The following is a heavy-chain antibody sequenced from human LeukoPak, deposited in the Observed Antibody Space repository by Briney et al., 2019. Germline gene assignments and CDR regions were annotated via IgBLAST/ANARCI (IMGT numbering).Heavy chain of an antibody. D-gene: IGHD6-13*01. CDR1: GGTFSSYA. CDR2: IIPILGIA. V-gene: IGHV1-69*04. J-gene: IGHJ4*02. CDR3: ARGLTDGIAADNDY. Sequence: GASVKVSCKASGGTFSSYAISWVRQAPGQGLEWMGRIIPILGIANYAQKFQGRVTMTRNTSISTAYMELSSLRSEDTAVYYCARGLTDGIAADNDYWGQGTLVTVSS.